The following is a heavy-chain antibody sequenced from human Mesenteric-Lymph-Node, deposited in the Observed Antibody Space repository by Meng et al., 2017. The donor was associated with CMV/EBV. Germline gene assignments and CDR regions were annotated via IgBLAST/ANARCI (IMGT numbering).Heavy chain of an antibody. V-gene: IGHV1-69*02. D-gene: IGHD6-13*01. CDR1: GGTFRSYT. CDR3: AGGIAAAGSRWFDP. J-gene: IGHJ5*02. CDR2: IIPILGIA. Sequence: QVQLVQSGAEVKKPGSSVKVSCKASGGTFRSYTISWVRQAPRQGLEWMGRIIPILGIANYAQKFQGRVTITADKSTSTAYMELSSLRSEDTAVYYCAGGIAAAGSRWFDPWGQGTLVTVSS.